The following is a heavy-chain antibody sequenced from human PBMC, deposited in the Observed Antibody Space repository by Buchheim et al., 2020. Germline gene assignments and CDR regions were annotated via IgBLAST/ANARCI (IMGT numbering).Heavy chain of an antibody. Sequence: EVQLVQSGAEVKKPGESLKISCKGSGYSFNKYLIGWVRQMPGKGLEWMGIIYPGDSETRYSPSFQGQVTISADKSISPAYPQLSCLKASDTAMYYCARTNCGGDCYRSYWYFDLWGRGTL. J-gene: IGHJ2*01. D-gene: IGHD2-21*02. CDR2: IYPGDSET. V-gene: IGHV5-51*01. CDR3: ARTNCGGDCYRSYWYFDL. CDR1: GYSFNKYL.